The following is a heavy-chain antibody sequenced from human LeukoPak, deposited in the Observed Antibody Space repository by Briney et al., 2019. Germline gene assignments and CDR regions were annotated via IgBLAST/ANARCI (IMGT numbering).Heavy chain of an antibody. J-gene: IGHJ6*03. V-gene: IGHV1-69*05. CDR2: IIPIFGTA. D-gene: IGHD6-6*01. CDR1: GGTFSSYA. Sequence: SVKVSCKASGGTFSSYAISWVRQAPGQGLEWMGRIIPIFGTANYAQKFQGRVTITTDESTSTAYMEQSSLRSEDTAVYYCARDARSDETYYYYYMDVWGKGTTVTVSS. CDR3: ARDARSDETYYYYYMDV.